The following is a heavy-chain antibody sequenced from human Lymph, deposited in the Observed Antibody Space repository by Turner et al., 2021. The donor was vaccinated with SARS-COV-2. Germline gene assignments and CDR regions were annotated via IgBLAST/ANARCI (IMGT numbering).Heavy chain of an antibody. CDR3: ARSRDLQSMVRGVDPFDY. V-gene: IGHV1-2*02. J-gene: IGHJ4*02. CDR1: GSTFTGYY. D-gene: IGHD3-10*01. CDR2: INPNSGGT. Sequence: QVQLVQSGAEVKKPGASVKVSCQASGSTFTGYYMHWVRQAPGQGLECMGWINPNSGGTNYAQKLQGRVTMTRDTSISTAYMELSRLRSDDTAVYYCARSRDLQSMVRGVDPFDYWGQGTLVTVSS.